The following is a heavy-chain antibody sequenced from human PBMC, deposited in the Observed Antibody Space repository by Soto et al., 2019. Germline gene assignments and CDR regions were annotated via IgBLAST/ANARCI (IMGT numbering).Heavy chain of an antibody. Sequence: ASVKVSCKTSGYTFTSYDINWVRQAPGQGLEWVGWVNTNSDDTRSAQKFRGRLTLTRDKSMRAVYMKLSNLRPDDTAVYYCAREWSAAGHFYGMDVWGQGTTVTVSS. J-gene: IGHJ6*02. CDR3: AREWSAAGHFYGMDV. CDR1: GYTFTSYD. D-gene: IGHD6-13*01. V-gene: IGHV1-8*01. CDR2: VNTNSDDT.